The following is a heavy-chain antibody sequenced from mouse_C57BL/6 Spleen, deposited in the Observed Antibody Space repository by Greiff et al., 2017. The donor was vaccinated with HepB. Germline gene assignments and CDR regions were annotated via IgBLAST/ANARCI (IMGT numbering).Heavy chain of an antibody. CDR2: INPNNGGT. CDR1: GYTFTDYN. Sequence: VQLKQSGPELVKPGASVKIPCKASGYTFTDYNMDWVKQSHGKSLEWIGDINPNNGGTIYNQKFKGKATLTVDKSSSTAYMELRSLTSEDTAVYYCAREGENNSSGYVPFAYWGQGTLVTVSA. D-gene: IGHD3-2*02. J-gene: IGHJ3*01. CDR3: AREGENNSSGYVPFAY. V-gene: IGHV1-18*01.